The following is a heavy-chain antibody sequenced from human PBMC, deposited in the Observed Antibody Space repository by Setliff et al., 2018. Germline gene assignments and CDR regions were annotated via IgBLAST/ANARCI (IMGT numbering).Heavy chain of an antibody. J-gene: IGHJ4*02. V-gene: IGHV1-69*05. D-gene: IGHD1-26*01. CDR2: IIPIFGTA. Sequence: SVKVSCKASGFTFTSSAVQWVRQARGQRLEWMGGIIPIFGTANYAQKFQGRVTITTDESTSTAYMELSSLRSEDTAVYYCARLGVGATTGKSYYFDYWGQGTLVTVSS. CDR3: ARLGVGATTGKSYYFDY. CDR1: GFTFTSSA.